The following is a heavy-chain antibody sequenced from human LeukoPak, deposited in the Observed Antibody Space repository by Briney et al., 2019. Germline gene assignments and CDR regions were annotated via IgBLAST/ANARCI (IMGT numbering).Heavy chain of an antibody. CDR1: GGTFSSYA. V-gene: IGHV1-69*06. D-gene: IGHD3-16*01. CDR3: ARALPDALGGIGNAFDI. Sequence: SVKVSCKASGGTFSSYATSWVRQAPGQGLEWMGGIIPIFGAANYAQKFQGRVTITADKSTSTAYMELSSLRSEDTAVYYCARALPDALGGIGNAFDIWGQGTMVTVSS. CDR2: IIPIFGAA. J-gene: IGHJ3*02.